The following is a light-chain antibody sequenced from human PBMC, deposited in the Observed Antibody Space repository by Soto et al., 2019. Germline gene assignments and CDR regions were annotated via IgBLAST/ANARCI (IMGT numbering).Light chain of an antibody. J-gene: IGLJ2*01. CDR3: VAWDDSLDGPV. CDR1: RSNIGVNY. Sequence: QSVLTQPPSASGTPGQRVTISCSGNRSNIGVNYVYWYQQFPGTAPKLLIYTNTQRPSGVPDRFSGSKSGTSASLAISGLRSEDEAAYYCVAWDDSLDGPVFGGGTKLTVL. CDR2: TNT. V-gene: IGLV1-47*01.